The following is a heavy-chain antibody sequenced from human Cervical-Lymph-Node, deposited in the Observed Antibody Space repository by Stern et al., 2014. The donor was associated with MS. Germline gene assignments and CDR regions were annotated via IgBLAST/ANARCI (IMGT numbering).Heavy chain of an antibody. V-gene: IGHV3-33*01. CDR3: AAGDSGSYHFDY. D-gene: IGHD1-26*01. J-gene: IGHJ4*02. CDR1: GFTFSNHG. Sequence: DQLVESGGGVVQPGGSLRLSWAASGFTFSNHGMHWVRQAPGKGLEWVAVIWYDGSKKYYADSVKGRFTISRANSKNTLYLQMNSLRAEDTAVYYCAAGDSGSYHFDYWGQGTLVTVSS. CDR2: IWYDGSKK.